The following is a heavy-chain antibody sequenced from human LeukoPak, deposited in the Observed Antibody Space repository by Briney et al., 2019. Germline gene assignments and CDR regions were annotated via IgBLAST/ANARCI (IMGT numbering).Heavy chain of an antibody. Sequence: GASVKVSCKASGYTFTSYGISWVRQAPGQGLEWMGWISAYNGNTNYAQKLQGRVTMPTDTSTSTAYMELRSLRSDDTAVYYCARYSYNWNSDAFDIWGQGTMVTVSS. D-gene: IGHD1-7*01. CDR1: GYTFTSYG. CDR3: ARYSYNWNSDAFDI. J-gene: IGHJ3*02. CDR2: ISAYNGNT. V-gene: IGHV1-18*01.